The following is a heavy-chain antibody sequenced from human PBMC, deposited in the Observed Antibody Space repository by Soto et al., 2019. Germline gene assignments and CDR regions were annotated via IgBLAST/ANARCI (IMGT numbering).Heavy chain of an antibody. J-gene: IGHJ6*02. CDR3: AKDNFPLARYYYYYGMDV. D-gene: IGHD1-20*01. CDR2: ISYDGSNK. Sequence: LRLSCAASGFTFSSYGMHWVRQAPGKGLEWVAVISYDGSNKYYADSVKGRFTISRDNSKNTLYLQMNSLRAEDTAVYYCAKDNFPLARYYYYYGMDVWGQGTTVTVSS. CDR1: GFTFSSYG. V-gene: IGHV3-30*18.